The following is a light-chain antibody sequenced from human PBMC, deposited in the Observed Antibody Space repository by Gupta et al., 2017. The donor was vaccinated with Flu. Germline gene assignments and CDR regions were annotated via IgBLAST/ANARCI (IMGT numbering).Light chain of an antibody. CDR3: QKYNSAPLT. J-gene: IGKJ3*01. Sequence: DIQMTQSPSSLSASVGDRVTISCRASQDISDYLAWYQQKPGTVPKLLIYSASTLQSGVPSRFSGTGSGTDFTLTISSLQPEDVATYYCQKYNSAPLTFGPGTKVDIK. V-gene: IGKV1-27*01. CDR1: QDISDY. CDR2: SAS.